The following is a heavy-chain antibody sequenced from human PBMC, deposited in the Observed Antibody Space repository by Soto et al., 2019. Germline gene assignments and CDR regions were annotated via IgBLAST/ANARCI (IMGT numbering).Heavy chain of an antibody. CDR3: ARGDTLPGY. J-gene: IGHJ4*02. V-gene: IGHV3-33*01. CDR1: GFSFSRYG. Sequence: QVQLVESGGGVVQPGRSLRLSCAASGFSFSRYGMHWVRQAPGKGLEWVAIISYDGSNKYYVDSVKGRITISRDNSKNTLYLEMNSLRAEDTAVYYCARGDTLPGYWGQGTLVTVSS. D-gene: IGHD3-10*01. CDR2: ISYDGSNK.